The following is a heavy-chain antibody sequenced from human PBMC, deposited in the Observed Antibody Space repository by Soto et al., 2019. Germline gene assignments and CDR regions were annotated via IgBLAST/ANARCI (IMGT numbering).Heavy chain of an antibody. D-gene: IGHD6-19*01. CDR3: ASGAQRTGIAVAGTNYYYGMDV. CDR2: IYTSGST. Sequence: QVQLQESGPGLVKPSETLSLTCTVSGGSISSYYWSWIRQPAGKGLEWIGRIYTSGSTNYNPSLKSRVTMSVDTSKNQFSLKLSSVTAADTAVYYCASGAQRTGIAVAGTNYYYGMDVWGQGTTVTVSS. CDR1: GGSISSYY. V-gene: IGHV4-4*07. J-gene: IGHJ6*02.